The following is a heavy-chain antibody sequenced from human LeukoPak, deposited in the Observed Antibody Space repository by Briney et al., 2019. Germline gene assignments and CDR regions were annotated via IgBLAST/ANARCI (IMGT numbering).Heavy chain of an antibody. V-gene: IGHV1-8*01. CDR3: ARTPAYCGGDCLFDY. J-gene: IGHJ4*02. Sequence: ASVKVSCKASGYTFTSYDINWVRQATGQGLEWMGWMNPNSGNTGYAQKFQGRVTITADKSTGTAYMELSSLRSEDTAVYYCARTPAYCGGDCLFDYWGQGTLVTVCS. D-gene: IGHD2-21*02. CDR1: GYTFTSYD. CDR2: MNPNSGNT.